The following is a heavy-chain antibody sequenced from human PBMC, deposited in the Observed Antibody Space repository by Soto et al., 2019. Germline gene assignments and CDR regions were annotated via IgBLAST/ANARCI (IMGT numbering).Heavy chain of an antibody. V-gene: IGHV4-59*01. CDR1: GNSISDYY. J-gene: IGHJ6*02. CDR2: IYYSGSI. Sequence: ASETLSLTCTVSGNSISDYYWSWIRQTPGKGLEWIGNIYYSGSISYNPSLESRVTISVDTSNNQFSLELSSVTAADTAVYFCARIRGSTIFGVDYYGMDVWGQGTTVTVSS. CDR3: ARIRGSTIFGVDYYGMDV. D-gene: IGHD3-3*01.